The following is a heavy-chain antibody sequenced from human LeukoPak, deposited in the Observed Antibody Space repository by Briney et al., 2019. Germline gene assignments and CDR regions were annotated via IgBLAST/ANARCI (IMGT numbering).Heavy chain of an antibody. CDR3: ARDLRSGWYSIDFDY. J-gene: IGHJ4*02. CDR2: ISAYNGNT. V-gene: IGHV1-18*01. D-gene: IGHD6-19*01. Sequence: EASVKVSCKASGYTFTSYGISWVRQAPGQGLEWMGWISAYNGNTNYAQKLQGRVTMTTDTSTSTAYMELRSLRSDDTAVYYCARDLRSGWYSIDFDYWGQGTLVTVSS. CDR1: GYTFTSYG.